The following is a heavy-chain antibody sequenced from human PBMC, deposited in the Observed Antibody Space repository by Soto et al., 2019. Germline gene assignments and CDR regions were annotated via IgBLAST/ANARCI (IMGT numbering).Heavy chain of an antibody. D-gene: IGHD2-15*01. CDR1: GYTFTSYG. CDR3: AGYRHCRGDSCNYYYIMDV. J-gene: IGHJ6*02. Sequence: ASVKVSCKASGYTFTSYGISWVRQAPGQGLEWMGWISAYNGNTNYAQKLQGRVTMTTDTSTSTAYMELRSLRSDDTAVYYCAGYRHCRGDSCNYYYIMDVWGQGTTVTVPS. CDR2: ISAYNGNT. V-gene: IGHV1-18*01.